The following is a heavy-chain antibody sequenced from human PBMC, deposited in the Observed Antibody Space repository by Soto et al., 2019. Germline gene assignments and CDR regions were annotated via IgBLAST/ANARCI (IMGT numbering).Heavy chain of an antibody. CDR3: ARPPSDVVMEKEPFDI. CDR1: GYNFAKYW. V-gene: IGHV5-51*01. Sequence: EVQLVQSGAEVKKPGESLKISCEGSGYNFAKYWIGWLRQMPGKGLEWMGIIYPRDSDTRYNPSFQGQVTISVDESINTVYLQWNSLKASDSAMYYCARPPSDVVMEKEPFDIWGQGTMVTVSS. J-gene: IGHJ3*02. D-gene: IGHD3-16*01. CDR2: IYPRDSDT.